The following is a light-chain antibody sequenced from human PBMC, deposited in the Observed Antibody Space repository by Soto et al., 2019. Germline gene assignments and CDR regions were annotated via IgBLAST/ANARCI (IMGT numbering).Light chain of an antibody. CDR1: ENIGRN. V-gene: IGKV1-39*01. Sequence: DIQTAQSPSYLCTSVGDRVTITCRASENIGRNVNWYQQKPGKAPKLLIYTVSNLQTGIPLRFSGRRSGTEFTLTISALQPEDFATYYCQQCYSIPLTFGGGTKVDIK. J-gene: IGKJ4*01. CDR3: QQCYSIPLT. CDR2: TVS.